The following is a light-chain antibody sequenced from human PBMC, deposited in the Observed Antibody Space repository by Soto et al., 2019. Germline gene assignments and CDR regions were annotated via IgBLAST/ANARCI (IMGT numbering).Light chain of an antibody. CDR1: QSISDW. Sequence: DIQMTQSPSTLSASVGDRVTITCRASQSISDWLAWYQQKPGKAPTLLIYTASNLNSGVPSRFSGSRSGTEFTLTISSVQPDDFATYYCQQYDSSSGLTFGGGTKVEIK. CDR2: TAS. CDR3: QQYDSSSGLT. V-gene: IGKV1-5*03. J-gene: IGKJ4*01.